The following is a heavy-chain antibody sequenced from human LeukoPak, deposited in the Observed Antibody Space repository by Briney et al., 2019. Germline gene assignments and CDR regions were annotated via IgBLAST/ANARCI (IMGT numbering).Heavy chain of an antibody. D-gene: IGHD2-15*01. CDR3: ARHPSRPKLLKYYFDY. CDR2: IYYSGST. V-gene: IGHV4-39*01. J-gene: IGHJ4*02. CDR1: GGSLSSSGYY. Sequence: TSETLSLTRTVLGGSLSSSGYYSGWIRQPPGKGLEWIGSIYYSGSTYYNPSLKSRVTISVDTSKNQFSLKLSSVNAADTAVYYCARHPSRPKLLKYYFDYWGQGTLVTVSS.